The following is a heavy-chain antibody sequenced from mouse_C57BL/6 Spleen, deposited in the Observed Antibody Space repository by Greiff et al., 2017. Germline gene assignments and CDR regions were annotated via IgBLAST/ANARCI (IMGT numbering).Heavy chain of an antibody. CDR3: TGRDYGSSYGY. J-gene: IGHJ2*01. D-gene: IGHD1-1*01. CDR2: IDPETGGT. CDR1: GYTFTDYE. V-gene: IGHV1-15*01. Sequence: QVQLQQSGAELVRPGASVTLSCKASGYTFTDYEMHWVKQTPVHGLEWIGAIDPETGGTAYNQKFKGKAILTADKSSSTAYMELRSLTSEDSAVYYCTGRDYGSSYGYWGQGTTLTVSS.